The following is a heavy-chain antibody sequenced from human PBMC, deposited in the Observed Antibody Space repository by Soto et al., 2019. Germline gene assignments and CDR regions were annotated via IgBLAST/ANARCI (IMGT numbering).Heavy chain of an antibody. CDR1: GGSISGSY. D-gene: IGHD6-19*01. Sequence: SETLSLTCSVSGGSISGSYCSWIRQSPGKGLEWLGYVYYTGSTNYSPSLRSRVSISVDTSKNEFSLRLSSVTAADTAVYFCARSVAVPGAHIDYWGQGTQVTVSS. J-gene: IGHJ4*02. CDR2: VYYTGST. CDR3: ARSVAVPGAHIDY. V-gene: IGHV4-59*01.